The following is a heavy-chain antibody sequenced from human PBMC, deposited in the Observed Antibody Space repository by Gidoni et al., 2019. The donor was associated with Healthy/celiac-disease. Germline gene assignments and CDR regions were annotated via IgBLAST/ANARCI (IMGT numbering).Heavy chain of an antibody. V-gene: IGHV4-39*01. J-gene: IGHJ6*03. CDR2: IYYSGST. Sequence: QLQLQESGPGLVKPSETLSLTCTVSGGSISSSSYYWGWIRQPPGKGLEWIGSIYYSGSTYYNPSLKSRVTISVDTSKNQFSLKLSSVTAADTAVYYCARHGSSSWSYYYYYYMDVWGKGTTVTVSS. D-gene: IGHD6-13*01. CDR3: ARHGSSSWSYYYYYYMDV. CDR1: GGSISSSSYY.